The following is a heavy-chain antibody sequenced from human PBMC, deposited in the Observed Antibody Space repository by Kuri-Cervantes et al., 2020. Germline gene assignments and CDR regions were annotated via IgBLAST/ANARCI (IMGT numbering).Heavy chain of an antibody. CDR1: GYIFTAYY. D-gene: IGHD2-15*01. CDR3: ARDRKGYCSGGSCYLYYFDY. Sequence: ASVKVSCKASGYIFTAYYIHWVRQAPGQGLEWMGWINPNSGGTNYAQKFQGRVTMTRDTSISTAYMELSRLRSDDTAVYYCARDRKGYCSGGSCYLYYFDYWGQGTLVTVSS. J-gene: IGHJ4*02. V-gene: IGHV1-2*02. CDR2: INPNSGGT.